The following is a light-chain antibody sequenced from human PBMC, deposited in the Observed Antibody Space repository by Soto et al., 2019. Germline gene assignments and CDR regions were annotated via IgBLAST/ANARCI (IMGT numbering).Light chain of an antibody. CDR3: QQYNSYSWP. CDR1: QTITRW. CDR2: DAS. V-gene: IGKV1-5*01. Sequence: DIQMTQPPSTLSASVGDRVTITCRASQTITRWMDWYQQKPGKAPKLLIYDASTLESGVPSRFSGSRSGTEFTLTISSLQPDDFAPYYCQQYNSYSWPFGQGTKVEIK. J-gene: IGKJ1*01.